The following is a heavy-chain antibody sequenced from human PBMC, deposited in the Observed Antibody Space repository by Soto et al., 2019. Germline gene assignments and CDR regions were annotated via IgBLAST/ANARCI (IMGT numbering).Heavy chain of an antibody. CDR2: IIPIFGTA. CDR3: ARAQYSSSWYPRYGMDV. Sequence: VKVSCKASGGTFSSYAISWVRQAPGQGLEWMGGIIPIFGTANYAQKFQGRVTITADESTSTAYMELSSLRSEDTAVYYCARAQYSSSWYPRYGMDVWGQGTTVTVSS. CDR1: GGTFSSYA. D-gene: IGHD6-13*01. V-gene: IGHV1-69*13. J-gene: IGHJ6*02.